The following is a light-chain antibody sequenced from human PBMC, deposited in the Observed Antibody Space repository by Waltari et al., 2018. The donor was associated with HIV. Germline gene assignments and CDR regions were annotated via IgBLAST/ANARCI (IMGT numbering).Light chain of an antibody. J-gene: IGLJ2*01. CDR1: SSDVGGYTY. V-gene: IGLV2-11*01. Sequence: QSALTQPRSVSGSPGQSVTISCTGTSSDVGGYTYVSWYQQHPGKAPKLMLYEVSKRPSGVPDRFSGSKSGDRASLTISGLQAEDEAEYYCCSYAGSYTVVFGGGTKLTVL. CDR2: EVS. CDR3: CSYAGSYTVV.